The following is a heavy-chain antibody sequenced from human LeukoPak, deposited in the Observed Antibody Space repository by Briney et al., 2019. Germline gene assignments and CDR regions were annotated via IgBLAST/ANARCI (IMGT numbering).Heavy chain of an antibody. CDR3: ARVWVAVAVLADY. J-gene: IGHJ4*02. V-gene: IGHV1-2*02. CDR1: GYTFTGCY. D-gene: IGHD6-19*01. CDR2: INPNSGGT. Sequence: ASVKVSCKASGYTFTGCYMHWVRQAPGQGLEWMGWINPNSGGTNYAQKFQGRVTMTRDTSISTAYMELSRLRSDDTAVYYCARVWVAVAVLADYWGQGTLVTVSS.